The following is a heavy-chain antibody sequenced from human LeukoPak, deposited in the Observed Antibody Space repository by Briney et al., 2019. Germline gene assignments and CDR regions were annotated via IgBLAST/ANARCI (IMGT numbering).Heavy chain of an antibody. CDR1: GYTFSDYY. Sequence: ASVKVSCKASGYTFSDYYMHWVRQAPGQGLEWMGWINPNSGGTNYAQKSQGRVTMTRDTSISTAYMELSRLRSDDTAVYYCREVTASGFDYWGQGTLVTVSS. V-gene: IGHV1-2*02. CDR3: REVTASGFDY. D-gene: IGHD1-14*01. J-gene: IGHJ4*02. CDR2: INPNSGGT.